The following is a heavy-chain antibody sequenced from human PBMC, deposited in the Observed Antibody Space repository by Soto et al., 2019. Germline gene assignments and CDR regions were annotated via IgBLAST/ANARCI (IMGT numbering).Heavy chain of an antibody. V-gene: IGHV3-23*01. CDR1: GSTFSSYA. CDR3: ATIASSYYYFDY. Sequence: SCAASGSTFSSYAMSWGRPAPGKGLEWVSAISGSGGSTYYADSVKGRFTISRDNSKHTLYLQMNSPRAEVTAVYYCATIASSYYYFDYCGQGTLVTLSS. CDR2: ISGSGGST. D-gene: IGHD2-21*01. J-gene: IGHJ4*02.